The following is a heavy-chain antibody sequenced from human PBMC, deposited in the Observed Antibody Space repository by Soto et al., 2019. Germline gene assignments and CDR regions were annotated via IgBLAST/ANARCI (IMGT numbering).Heavy chain of an antibody. CDR2: ISDDGSNK. Sequence: GGSLRLSCAASGFTFSKYGMHWVRQAPGKGLEWVAFISDDGSNKYYADSMKGRFTMSRDNSKSTLYLQMSSLRVEDTAVYYCTKRRNVLRFLEWSSGMEVWGQGTTVTVSS. J-gene: IGHJ6*02. V-gene: IGHV3-30*18. CDR1: GFTFSKYG. CDR3: TKRRNVLRFLEWSSGMEV. D-gene: IGHD3-3*01.